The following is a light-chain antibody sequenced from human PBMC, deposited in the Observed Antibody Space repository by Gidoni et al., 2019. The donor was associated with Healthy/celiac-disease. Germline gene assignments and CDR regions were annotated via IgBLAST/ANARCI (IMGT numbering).Light chain of an antibody. CDR1: QDISNY. CDR3: QQYDNLPPCS. J-gene: IGKJ2*04. CDR2: DAS. V-gene: IGKV1-33*01. Sequence: DIQMTQSPYSLSASVGDRVTITCQASQDISNYLNWYQQKPGKAPKLLIYDASNLETGVPSRFSGSGSGTDFTFTISSLQPEDIATYYCQQYDNLPPCSFGQGTKLEIK.